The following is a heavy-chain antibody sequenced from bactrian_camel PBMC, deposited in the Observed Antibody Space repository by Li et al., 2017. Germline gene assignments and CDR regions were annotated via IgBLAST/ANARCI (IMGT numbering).Heavy chain of an antibody. CDR1: GFTFSSYA. V-gene: IGHV3S40*01. CDR2: ITSGIGPT. D-gene: IGHD1*01. J-gene: IGHJ4*01. Sequence: VQLVESGGGLVQPGGSLRLSCAASGFTFSSYAMFWVHQAPGKGLEWVSTITSGIGPTYYTDSVKGRFTLSRDNAKNTVYLQLNSLKAEDTAMYYCASGHCTGPGCYMLRRGFRYWGRGPRSPS.